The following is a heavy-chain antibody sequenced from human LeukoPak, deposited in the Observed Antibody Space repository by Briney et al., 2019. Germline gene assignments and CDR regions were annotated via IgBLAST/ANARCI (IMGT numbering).Heavy chain of an antibody. CDR2: IYWDDDK. CDR3: AHRPSLYNDFVLGFDY. J-gene: IGHJ4*02. V-gene: IGHV2-5*02. CDR1: GFSLSTSGVG. Sequence: ESGPTLVKPTQTLTLTCTFSGFSLSTSGVGVGWIRQPPGKALEWLALIYWDDDKRYSPSLKSRLTITKDTSKNQVVLTMTNMDPVDTATYYCAHRPSLYNDFVLGFDYWGQGTLVTVSS. D-gene: IGHD3/OR15-3a*01.